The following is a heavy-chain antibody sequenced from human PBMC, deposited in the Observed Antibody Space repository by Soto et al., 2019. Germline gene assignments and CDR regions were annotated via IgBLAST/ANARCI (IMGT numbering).Heavy chain of an antibody. CDR1: GFTVSSNY. Sequence: PGGSLRLSCAASGFTVSSNYMSWVRQAPGKGLEWVSVIYTDGSTYYADSVKGRFTISRDNSKNTLYLQMSSLRDEDTAVYYCARGAAMVRGVTAPDYWGQGTLVTVSS. D-gene: IGHD3-10*01. J-gene: IGHJ4*02. V-gene: IGHV3-66*01. CDR2: IYTDGST. CDR3: ARGAAMVRGVTAPDY.